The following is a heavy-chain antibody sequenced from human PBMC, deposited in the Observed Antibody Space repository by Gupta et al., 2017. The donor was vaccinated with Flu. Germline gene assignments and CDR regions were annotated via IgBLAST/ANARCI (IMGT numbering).Heavy chain of an antibody. Sequence: QLQLQESGPGLVKPSETLSLTCTVSGGSISSDSYHWGWIRQPPGKGLEWIGSIYYTGSTYYNPSPQSRVTMSVDTSKNHFSLKLTYVTAADTAVYYCATTITTSYGSGNFPFDSWGQGTLVTVSS. J-gene: IGHJ4*02. V-gene: IGHV4-39*02. CDR2: IYYTGST. CDR3: ATTITTSYGSGNFPFDS. D-gene: IGHD3-10*01. CDR1: GGSISSDSYH.